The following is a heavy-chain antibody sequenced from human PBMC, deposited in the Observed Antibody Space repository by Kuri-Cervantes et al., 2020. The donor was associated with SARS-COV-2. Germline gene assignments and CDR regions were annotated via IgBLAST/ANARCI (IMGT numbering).Heavy chain of an antibody. CDR1: GGSISSYY. V-gene: IGHV4-59*12. Sequence: ESLKISCTVSGGSISSYYWSWIRQPPGKGLEWIGYIYYSGSTNYNPSLKSRVTISVDTSKNQFSLKLSSVTAADTAVYYCAKVYGFGELGGAFDIWGQGTMVTVSS. CDR2: IYYSGST. J-gene: IGHJ3*02. D-gene: IGHD3-10*01. CDR3: AKVYGFGELGGAFDI.